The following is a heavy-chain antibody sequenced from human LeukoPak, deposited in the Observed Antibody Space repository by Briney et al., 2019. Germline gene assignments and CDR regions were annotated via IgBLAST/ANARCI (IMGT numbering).Heavy chain of an antibody. Sequence: GRSLRLSCAASGFTFSSYGMHWVRQAPGKGLEWVAVIWYDGSNKYYADSVKGRFTISRDNSKNTLYLQMNSLRAEDTAVYYYAREGDSGHFINPYDYWGQGTLVTVSS. CDR1: GFTFSSYG. V-gene: IGHV3-33*01. CDR2: IWYDGSNK. D-gene: IGHD5-12*01. J-gene: IGHJ4*02. CDR3: AREGDSGHFINPYDY.